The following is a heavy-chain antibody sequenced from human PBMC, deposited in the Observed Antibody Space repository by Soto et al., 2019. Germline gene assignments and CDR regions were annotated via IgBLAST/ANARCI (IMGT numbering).Heavy chain of an antibody. CDR1: GFTFSPYA. Sequence: QVQLVESGGSVVQPGRSLRLSCAASGFTFSPYAMHWVRQAPGKGLEWVAVIWYDGFNKYYADSVKGRFSVSRDNTKNTLYLQMNSLRVEDTAVYYCAGDQPPSGQPFDYWGQGTLVTVSS. D-gene: IGHD6-25*01. CDR2: IWYDGFNK. J-gene: IGHJ4*02. CDR3: AGDQPPSGQPFDY. V-gene: IGHV3-33*01.